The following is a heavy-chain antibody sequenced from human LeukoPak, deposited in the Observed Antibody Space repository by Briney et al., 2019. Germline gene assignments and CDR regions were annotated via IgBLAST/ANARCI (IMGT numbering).Heavy chain of an antibody. Sequence: ASVKVSCKASGYTFTGYYMHWVRQAPGQGLEWMGWISAYNGNTNYAQKLQGRVTMTTDTSTSTAYMELRSLRSDDTAVYYCARKEVAGTFFWFDPWGQGTLVTVSS. CDR1: GYTFTGYY. V-gene: IGHV1-18*04. J-gene: IGHJ5*02. CDR2: ISAYNGNT. D-gene: IGHD6-19*01. CDR3: ARKEVAGTFFWFDP.